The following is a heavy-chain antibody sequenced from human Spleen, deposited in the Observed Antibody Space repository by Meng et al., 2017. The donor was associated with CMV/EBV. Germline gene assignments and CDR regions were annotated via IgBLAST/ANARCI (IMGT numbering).Heavy chain of an antibody. CDR2: ISGSGDST. Sequence: ETLSLTCTVSGGSINNYYWTWVRQAAGKGLEWVSSISGSGDSTYYADSVKGRFTVSRDNSKNTLYLQMNSLRDEDTALYYCAKDKFGRNSSGNNYWGQGTLVTVSS. CDR1: GGSINNYY. CDR3: AKDKFGRNSSGNNY. V-gene: IGHV3-23*01. D-gene: IGHD2/OR15-2a*01. J-gene: IGHJ4*02.